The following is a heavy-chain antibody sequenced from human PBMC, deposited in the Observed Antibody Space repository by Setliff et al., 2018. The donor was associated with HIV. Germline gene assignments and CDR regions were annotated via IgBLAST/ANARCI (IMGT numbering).Heavy chain of an antibody. D-gene: IGHD6-19*01. CDR2: IYHSGGT. J-gene: IGHJ4*02. CDR1: GASITSYY. CDR3: ARFSSGWYAHY. V-gene: IGHV4-59*01. Sequence: PSETLSLTCTVSGASITSYYWSWVRQTPGKGLEWMGYIYHSGGTTYNPSFKSRVTISVDTPKNQLSLKLTSVTVADTAVYYCARFSSGWYAHYWGQGKLVTVSS.